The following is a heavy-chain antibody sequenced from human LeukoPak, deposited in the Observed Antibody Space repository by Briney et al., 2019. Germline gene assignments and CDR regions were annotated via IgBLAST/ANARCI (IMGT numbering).Heavy chain of an antibody. CDR2: IYYSGST. Sequence: SETLSLTCTVSGGSISSYYWSWIRQPPGKGLEWIGYIYYSGSTNYNPSLKSRVTISVDTSKNQFSLKLSSVTAADTAVYYCARDDRYCSGGSCSENDAFDIWGQGTMSPSLQ. CDR3: ARDDRYCSGGSCSENDAFDI. J-gene: IGHJ3*02. CDR1: GGSISSYY. D-gene: IGHD2-15*01. V-gene: IGHV4-59*01.